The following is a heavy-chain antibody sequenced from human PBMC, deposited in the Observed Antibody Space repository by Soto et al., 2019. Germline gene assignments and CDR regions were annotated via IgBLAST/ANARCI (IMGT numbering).Heavy chain of an antibody. CDR2: INPNSGGT. CDR3: ARGLAVAGMRERYYYYYYGMDV. D-gene: IGHD6-19*01. V-gene: IGHV1-2*04. J-gene: IGHJ6*02. Sequence: GASLEVSCKASGYTFTGYCMHWVRQAPGQGLEWMGWINPNSGGTNYAQKFQGWVTMTRDTSISTAYMELSRLRSDDTAVYYCARGLAVAGMRERYYYYYYGMDVWGQGTTVTVSS. CDR1: GYTFTGYC.